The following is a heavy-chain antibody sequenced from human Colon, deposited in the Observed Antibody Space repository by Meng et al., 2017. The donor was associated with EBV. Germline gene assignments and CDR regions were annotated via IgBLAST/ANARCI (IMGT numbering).Heavy chain of an antibody. D-gene: IGHD2-8*02. V-gene: IGHV3-74*01. CDR1: GYTFSQYW. Sequence: VQLGGPGGALVQPGGSLRLSWVGSGYTFSQYWMHWVRQAPGMGLEWVSRLNEDGATTTYADSVRGRFTISRDNAKNTLYLQMNSLRAEDTAVYYCSRDLVGSDDSWGQGTLVTVSS. J-gene: IGHJ5*01. CDR2: LNEDGATT. CDR3: SRDLVGSDDS.